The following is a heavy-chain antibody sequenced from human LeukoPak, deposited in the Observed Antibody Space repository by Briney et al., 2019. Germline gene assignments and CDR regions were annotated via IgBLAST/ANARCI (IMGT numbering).Heavy chain of an antibody. CDR3: AAGKSRVGYCSSTSCFTRFDY. J-gene: IGHJ4*02. CDR1: GFTFTSSA. CDR2: IVVGSGNT. Sequence: ASVKVSCKASGFTFTSSAVQWVRQARGQRLEWIGWIVVGSGNTNYAQKFQERVTITRDMSTSTAYMELSSLRSEDTAVYYCAAGKSRVGYCSSTSCFTRFDYWGQGTLVTVSS. V-gene: IGHV1-58*01. D-gene: IGHD2-2*01.